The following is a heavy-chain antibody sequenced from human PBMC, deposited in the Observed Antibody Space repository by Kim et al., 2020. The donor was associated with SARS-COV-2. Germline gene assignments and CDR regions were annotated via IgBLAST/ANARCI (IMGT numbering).Heavy chain of an antibody. D-gene: IGHD3-10*01. CDR2: ISYDGSNK. CDR3: ARPPTGGGY. CDR1: GFTFSSYA. V-gene: IGHV3-30-3*01. J-gene: IGHJ4*02. Sequence: GVSLRLSCAASGFTFSSYAMHWVRQAPGKGLEWVAVISYDGSNKYYADSVKGRFTISRDNSKNTLYLQMNSLRAEDTAVYYCARPPTGGGYWGQGTLVTVSS.